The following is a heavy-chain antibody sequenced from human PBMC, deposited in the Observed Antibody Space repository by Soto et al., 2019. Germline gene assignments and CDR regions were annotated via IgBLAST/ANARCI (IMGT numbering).Heavy chain of an antibody. CDR2: ISAYNGKT. V-gene: IGHV1-18*01. J-gene: IGHJ3*01. Sequence: QIQLVQSGAEVKKPGASVKVSCKASGYRFTSYGISWVRQAPGQGLEWMGLISAYNGKTNFAQKFQDGVTMTPDTSTSTAYMELRSLRSDDTAVYYCARRYGSSWSDAFDLWGQGTMITVSS. D-gene: IGHD6-13*01. CDR1: GYRFTSYG. CDR3: ARRYGSSWSDAFDL.